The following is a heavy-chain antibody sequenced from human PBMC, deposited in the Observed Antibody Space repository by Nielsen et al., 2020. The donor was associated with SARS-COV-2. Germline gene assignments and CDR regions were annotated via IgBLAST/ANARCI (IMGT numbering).Heavy chain of an antibody. V-gene: IGHV3-7*03. CDR3: ARDGGSSSWYQKSNWFDP. CDR1: GFTFSSYW. D-gene: IGHD6-13*01. CDR2: IKQDGSEK. Sequence: GGSLRLSCAASGFTFSSYWMSWVRQAPGKGLEWVANIKQDGSEKYYVDSVKGRFTISRDNAKNSLYLQMNSLRAEDTAVYYCARDGGSSSWYQKSNWFDPWGQGTLVTVSS. J-gene: IGHJ5*02.